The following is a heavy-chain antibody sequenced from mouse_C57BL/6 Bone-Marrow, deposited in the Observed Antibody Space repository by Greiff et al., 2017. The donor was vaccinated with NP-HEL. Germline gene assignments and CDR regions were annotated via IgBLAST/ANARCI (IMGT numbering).Heavy chain of an antibody. CDR3: ARRGGGFSFDY. Sequence: VQLQQSGAELVMPGASVKLSCKASGYTFTSYWMHWVKQRPGQGLEWIGEIDPSDSYTNYNQKFKGKSTLTVDKSSSTAYMQLSSLTSEDSAVYYCARRGGGFSFDYWGQGTTLTVSS. J-gene: IGHJ2*01. D-gene: IGHD3-1*01. CDR2: IDPSDSYT. V-gene: IGHV1-69*01. CDR1: GYTFTSYW.